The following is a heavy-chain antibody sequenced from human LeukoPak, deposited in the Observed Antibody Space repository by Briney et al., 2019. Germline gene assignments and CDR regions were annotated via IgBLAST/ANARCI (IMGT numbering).Heavy chain of an antibody. CDR2: ISRGTT. CDR1: GFTFSNYG. D-gene: IGHD4-17*01. J-gene: IGHJ1*01. CDR3: AKDPNGDYLGALSFQR. V-gene: IGHV3-23*01. Sequence: PGGSLRLSCAASGFTFSNYGMVWVRQAPGKGLEWVSGISRGTTYYADSVKGRFTISRDNSKNMLYLQMNTLRAEDTALYYCAKDPNGDYLGALSFQRWGQGTLVTVSS.